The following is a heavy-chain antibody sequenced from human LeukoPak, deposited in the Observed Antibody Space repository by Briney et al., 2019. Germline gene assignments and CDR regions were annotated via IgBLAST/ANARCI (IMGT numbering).Heavy chain of an antibody. D-gene: IGHD2-8*01. CDR3: ARSPFSRGVLGAWDV. CDR1: GGSISSYY. J-gene: IGHJ6*04. V-gene: IGHV4-59*01. CDR2: IYYSGTT. Sequence: SETLSLTCTVSGGSISSYYWSWIRQPPGKGLDCIGYIYYSGTTNYNPSLKSRVTISLDTSKNQFSLKLTSVTAADTAVYYCARSPFSRGVLGAWDVWGKGTTVTISS.